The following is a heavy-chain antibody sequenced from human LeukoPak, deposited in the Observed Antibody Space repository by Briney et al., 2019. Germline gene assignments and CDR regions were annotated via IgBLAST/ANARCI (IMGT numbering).Heavy chain of an antibody. CDR3: AGSSGWYDRGFDY. Sequence: GESLEISCKGSGYSFTSYWIGWVRQMPGKGLEWMGIIYPGDSDTRYSPSFQGQVTISADKSISTAYLQWSSLKASDTAMYYCAGSSGWYDRGFDYWGQGTLVTVSS. D-gene: IGHD6-19*01. CDR2: IYPGDSDT. J-gene: IGHJ4*02. CDR1: GYSFTSYW. V-gene: IGHV5-51*01.